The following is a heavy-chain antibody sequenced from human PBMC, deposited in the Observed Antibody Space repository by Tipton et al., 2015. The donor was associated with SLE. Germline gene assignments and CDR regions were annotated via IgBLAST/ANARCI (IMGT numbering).Heavy chain of an antibody. V-gene: IGHV4-34*01. CDR3: VRTGGAFDI. D-gene: IGHD1-26*01. CDR2: INHSGST. J-gene: IGHJ3*02. CDR1: GGSFSGYY. Sequence: GLVKPSETLSLTCTVYGGSFSGYYWSWIRQPPGKGLEWIGEINHSGSTNYNPSLKSRVSISVDTSKNQFSLKLSSVTAADTAVYYCVRTGGAFDIWGQGTMVTVSS.